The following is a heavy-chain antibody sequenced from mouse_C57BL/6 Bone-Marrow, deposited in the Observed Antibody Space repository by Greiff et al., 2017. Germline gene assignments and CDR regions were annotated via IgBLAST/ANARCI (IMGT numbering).Heavy chain of an antibody. CDR1: GFTFSSYT. J-gene: IGHJ3*01. CDR2: ISGGGGNT. D-gene: IGHD2-4*01. Sequence: EVKLMESGGGLVKPGGSLKLSCAASGFTFSSYTMSWVRQTPEKRLEWVATISGGGGNTYYPDSVKGRFTLSRDNAKNTLYLQMSSLRSEDTALYYCARGGNDYDWFAYWGQGTLVTVSA. V-gene: IGHV5-9*01. CDR3: ARGGNDYDWFAY.